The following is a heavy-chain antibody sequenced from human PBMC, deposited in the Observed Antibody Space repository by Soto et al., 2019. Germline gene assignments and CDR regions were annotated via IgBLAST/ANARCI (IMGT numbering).Heavy chain of an antibody. J-gene: IGHJ5*02. D-gene: IGHD5-12*01. V-gene: IGHV4-30-4*01. CDR1: GDSIRSVYNY. Sequence: PSETLSLTCTVSGDSIRSVYNYWSWIRQPPGEGLEWIGFISYSGTTSYSPSLKSRLAISLDTSKNQFSLSLTSVTAADTAVYYCARGRGYSYGLDPWGQGTLVTVS. CDR3: ARGRGYSYGLDP. CDR2: ISYSGTT.